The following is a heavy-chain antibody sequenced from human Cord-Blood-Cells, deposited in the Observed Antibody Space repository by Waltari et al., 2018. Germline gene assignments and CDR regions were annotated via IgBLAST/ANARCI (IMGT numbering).Heavy chain of an antibody. CDR3: ARENYSGSYYFYYMDV. V-gene: IGHV4-4*07. CDR2: IDTSGST. Sequence: QVQLQESGPGLVQPSETLSIPCTVSGGSISSYYWSCIRQPAGKGLEWTGRIDTSGSTTYSPSLRSRVTISVDTSRHQFSLKLSSVTAADTAVYYCARENYSGSYYFYYMDVWGKGTTVTVSS. J-gene: IGHJ6*03. D-gene: IGHD1-26*01. CDR1: GGSISSYY.